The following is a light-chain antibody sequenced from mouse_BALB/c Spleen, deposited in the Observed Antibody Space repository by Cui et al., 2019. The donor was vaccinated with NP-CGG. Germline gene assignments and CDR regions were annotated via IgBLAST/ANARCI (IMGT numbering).Light chain of an antibody. CDR2: GTN. J-gene: IGLJ1*01. CDR3: ALWYSNHWV. CDR1: SGTVTTSNY. Sequence: QAVVTQESALTTSPGEKVTLTCCSTSGTVTTSNYANWVQEKPDHLFTGLIGGTNNRAPGVPARFSGSLIGDKAALTITGAQTEDEAIYFCALWYSNHWVFGGGTKLTVL. V-gene: IGLV1*01.